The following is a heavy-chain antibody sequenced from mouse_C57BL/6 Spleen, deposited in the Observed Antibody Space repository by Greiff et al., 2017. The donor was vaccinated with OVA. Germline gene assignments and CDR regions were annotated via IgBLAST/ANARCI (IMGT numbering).Heavy chain of an antibody. D-gene: IGHD1-1*01. V-gene: IGHV1-52*01. J-gene: IGHJ4*01. CDR3: AKSPYYYGSTLYYYAMDY. CDR2: IDPSDSET. Sequence: QVQLQQPGAELVRPGSSVKLSCKASGYTFTSYWMHWVKQRPIQGLEWIGNIDPSDSETHYNQKFKDKATLTVDKSSSTAYMQLSSLTSEDSAVYYCAKSPYYYGSTLYYYAMDYWGQGTSVTVSS. CDR1: GYTFTSYW.